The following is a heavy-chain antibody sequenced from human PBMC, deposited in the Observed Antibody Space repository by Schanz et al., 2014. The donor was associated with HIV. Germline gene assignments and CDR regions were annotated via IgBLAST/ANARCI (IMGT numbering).Heavy chain of an antibody. Sequence: QVPLVQSGAEVKKPGSSVKVSCKASGGTFSSYAISWVRQAPGQGLEWMGGIIPIFGTTNSAQKFQGRVKSSAADSTSTAYMALSRLRSEDTAVYYCASGRFDTVIWWGDAFLIWGRGTMVTVSS. CDR3: ASGRFDTVIWWGDAFLI. D-gene: IGHD5-18*01. J-gene: IGHJ3*02. CDR2: IIPIFGTT. CDR1: GGTFSSYA. V-gene: IGHV1-69*01.